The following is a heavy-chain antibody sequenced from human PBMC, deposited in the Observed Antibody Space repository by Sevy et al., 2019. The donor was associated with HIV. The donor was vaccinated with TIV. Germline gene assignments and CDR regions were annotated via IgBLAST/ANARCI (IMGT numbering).Heavy chain of an antibody. Sequence: ASVKVSCKASGGTFNRYAISWVRQAPGHGLEWLGGIIPIFRTTNYAQKFQGRVTITADESTSTAYMEVSSLRSEDTAVYYCARLTVAGLGGWFDPWGHGTLVTVSS. CDR2: IIPIFRTT. D-gene: IGHD6-19*01. CDR1: GGTFNRYA. J-gene: IGHJ5*02. CDR3: ARLTVAGLGGWFDP. V-gene: IGHV1-69*13.